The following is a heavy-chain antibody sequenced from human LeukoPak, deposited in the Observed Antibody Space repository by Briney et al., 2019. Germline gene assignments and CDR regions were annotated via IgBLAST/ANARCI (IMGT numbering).Heavy chain of an antibody. Sequence: ASVKVSCKVSGYTLTKLSMHWVRQAPGKGLEWMGGFDPEDGETIYAQKFQGRVTMTEDTSTDTAYMELSSLRSEDTAVYYCATHFPAYSSSSGAFDIWGQGTMVTVSS. CDR3: ATHFPAYSSSSGAFDI. J-gene: IGHJ3*02. D-gene: IGHD6-6*01. CDR1: GYTLTKLS. CDR2: FDPEDGET. V-gene: IGHV1-24*01.